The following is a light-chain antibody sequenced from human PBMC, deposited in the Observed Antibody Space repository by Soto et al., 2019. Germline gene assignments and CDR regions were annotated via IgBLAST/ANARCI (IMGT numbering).Light chain of an antibody. J-gene: IGKJ4*01. V-gene: IGKV1-17*03. CDR3: QEYNNWHPVT. CDR2: DAS. CDR1: QGISNH. Sequence: DIQMTQSPSAVSASVGDRVTITCRASQGISNHLVWFQQRPGKVPKRLIYDASSLQTGVPSRFSGSGSGTDFTLTISSLQPEDFAVYYCQEYNNWHPVTFGGGTKVDIK.